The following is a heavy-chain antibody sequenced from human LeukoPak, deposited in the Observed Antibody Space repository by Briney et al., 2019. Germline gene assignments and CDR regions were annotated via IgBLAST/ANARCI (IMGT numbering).Heavy chain of an antibody. J-gene: IGHJ4*02. CDR2: ISSSSSYI. D-gene: IGHD3-10*01. V-gene: IGHV3-21*06. CDR3: ARDQGVLRY. Sequence: PGGSLRLSCAASVFTFSSYSMNWVRQAPGRGLEWVSSISSSSSYIYYADSVKGRFTNSRDTAKNSVYLQMNRLRVEATAFYFCARDQGVLRYWGQGTLVTVSS. CDR1: VFTFSSYS.